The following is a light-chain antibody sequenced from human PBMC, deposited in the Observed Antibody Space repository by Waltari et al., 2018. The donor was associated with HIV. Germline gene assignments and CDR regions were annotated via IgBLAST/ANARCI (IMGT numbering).Light chain of an antibody. CDR2: ATS. CDR1: QNIGSK. J-gene: IGKJ1*01. V-gene: IGKV3D-15*03. CDR3: QQYNGSWT. Sequence: EIVMTQSPVTLSVSPGVRATLSCRARQNIGSKIVWYQGRAGQSPRRVIFATSVRATGIPTRFSGSGSGTDFALTITTLQPEDYGMYYCQQYNGSWTFGRGTRVE.